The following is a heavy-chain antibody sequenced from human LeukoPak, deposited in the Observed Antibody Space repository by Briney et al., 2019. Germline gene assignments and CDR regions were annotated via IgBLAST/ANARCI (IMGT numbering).Heavy chain of an antibody. J-gene: IGHJ4*02. Sequence: GGSLRLSCAASGFTFSSYSMNWVRQAPGKGLEWVSSISSSSSYIYYADSVKGRFTISRDNAKSSLYLQMNSLRAEDTAVYYCASSYGGNYYLSYWGQGTLVTVSS. D-gene: IGHD4/OR15-4a*01. V-gene: IGHV3-21*01. CDR1: GFTFSSYS. CDR3: ASSYGGNYYLSY. CDR2: ISSSSSYI.